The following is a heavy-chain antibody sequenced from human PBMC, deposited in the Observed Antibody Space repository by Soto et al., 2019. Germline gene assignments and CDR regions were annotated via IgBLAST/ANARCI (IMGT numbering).Heavy chain of an antibody. D-gene: IGHD3-22*01. J-gene: IGHJ6*02. Sequence: EVQLVESGGGLVKPGGSLRLSCAASGFTFSSYSMNWVRQAPGKGLEWVSSISSSSSYIYYADSVKGRFTISRDNAKNSLYLQMNSLRAEETAVYYCARVVDYYDPYYYYGMAVWGQGTTVTVSS. CDR1: GFTFSSYS. CDR3: ARVVDYYDPYYYYGMAV. CDR2: ISSSSSYI. V-gene: IGHV3-21*01.